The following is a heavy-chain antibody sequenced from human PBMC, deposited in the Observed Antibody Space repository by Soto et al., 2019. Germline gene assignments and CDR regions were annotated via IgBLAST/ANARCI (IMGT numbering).Heavy chain of an antibody. CDR2: ISGYNGNT. D-gene: IGHD2-2*01. CDR3: ARDEVPAANWLDR. Sequence: AASVKVSCKASGYIFISYGITWVRQSPGQGLEWMGWISGYNGNTKYADKLQGRVTMTTDTSTTTAYMELRSLRSDDTAVYYCARDEVPAANWLDRWGQGTLVTVSS. CDR1: GYIFISYG. J-gene: IGHJ5*02. V-gene: IGHV1-18*01.